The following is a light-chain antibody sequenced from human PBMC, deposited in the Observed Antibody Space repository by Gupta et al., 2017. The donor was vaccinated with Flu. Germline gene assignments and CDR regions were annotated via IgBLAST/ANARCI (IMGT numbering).Light chain of an antibody. CDR1: QSISSY. J-gene: IGKJ3*01. CDR3: QQSYSTPPFT. V-gene: IGKV1-39*01. Sequence: DKVTITCRASQSISSYLNCYQQKPGKAPKLLIYAASSLQSGVPSRFSGSGSGTDFTLTISSLQPEDFATYYCQQSYSTPPFTFGPGTKVDIK. CDR2: AAS.